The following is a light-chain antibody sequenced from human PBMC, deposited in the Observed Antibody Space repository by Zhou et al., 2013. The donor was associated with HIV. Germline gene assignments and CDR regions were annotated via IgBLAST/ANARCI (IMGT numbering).Light chain of an antibody. J-gene: IGKJ4*01. V-gene: IGKV3-15*01. CDR1: QSVDTY. Sequence: DIVLIQSPATLSLSPGERATLSCRASQSVDTYLAWYQQRPGQPPRLLIYDASTRATGVPVRFSGSGSGTDFTLTITSLQSEDVAVYYCQQYNRWPPLTFGGGTQVEIK. CDR2: DAS. CDR3: QQYNRWPPLT.